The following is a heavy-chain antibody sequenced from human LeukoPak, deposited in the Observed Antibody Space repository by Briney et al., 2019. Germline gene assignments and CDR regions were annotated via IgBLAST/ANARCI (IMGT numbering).Heavy chain of an antibody. V-gene: IGHV3-74*01. CDR3: ARVRIAVANYSDY. J-gene: IGHJ4*02. CDR2: INSDGSST. CDR1: GFTFSSYW. D-gene: IGHD6-19*01. Sequence: GGSLRLSCAASGFTFSSYWMHWVRQAPGKGLVWVSRINSDGSSTSYADPVKGRFTISRDNAKNTLYLQMNSLRAEDTAVYYCARVRIAVANYSDYWGQGTLVTVS.